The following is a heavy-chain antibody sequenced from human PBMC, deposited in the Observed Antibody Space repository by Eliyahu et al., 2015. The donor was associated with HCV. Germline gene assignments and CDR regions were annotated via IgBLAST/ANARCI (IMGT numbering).Heavy chain of an antibody. Sequence: EVQLVQSGGGPVTPGGSLRLSCAASGFTFSAYHMNWLRQAPGKGLEWVATINSVGTGTSYPDSLKGRFTVARDNAQNALFLQMNTLKSEDTAVYYCARSSQSIVIRGNTKSPAFDIWGQGALVAVSS. J-gene: IGHJ4*02. V-gene: IGHV3-21*02. CDR2: INSVGTGT. D-gene: IGHD3-16*02. CDR3: ARSSQSIVIRGNTKSPAFDI. CDR1: GFTFSAYH.